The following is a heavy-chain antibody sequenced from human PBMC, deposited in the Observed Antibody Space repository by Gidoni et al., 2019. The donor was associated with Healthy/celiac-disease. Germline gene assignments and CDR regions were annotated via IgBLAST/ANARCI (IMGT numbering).Heavy chain of an antibody. CDR2: IYYSGST. CDR1: GGSISSYY. J-gene: IGHJ4*02. D-gene: IGHD5-18*01. CDR3: ARTVDTAMVVFDY. Sequence: QVQLQASGPGLVKPSETLSRTRTVSGGSISSYYRSWIRQPPGKGLEWIGYIYYSGSTNYNPSLKSRVTISVDTSKNQFSLKLSSVTAADTAVYYCARTVDTAMVVFDYWGQGTLVTVSS. V-gene: IGHV4-59*08.